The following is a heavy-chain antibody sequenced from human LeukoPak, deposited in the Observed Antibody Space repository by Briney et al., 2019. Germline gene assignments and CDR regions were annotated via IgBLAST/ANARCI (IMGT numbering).Heavy chain of an antibody. CDR2: IKHDESEK. J-gene: IGHJ4*02. CDR3: ARLGVDASIDY. Sequence: GGSLRLSCAASGFTFSGYWMSWVRQAPGKGLEWVATIKHDESEKTYVDSVEGRFTRSKDTATNSPYLQMNSLRAEDTAVYYCARLGVDASIDYWGQGTLVTVSS. V-gene: IGHV3-7*01. D-gene: IGHD2-8*01. CDR1: GFTFSGYW.